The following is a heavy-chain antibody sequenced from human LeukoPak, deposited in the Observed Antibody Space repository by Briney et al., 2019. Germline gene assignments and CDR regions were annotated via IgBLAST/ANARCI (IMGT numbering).Heavy chain of an antibody. CDR3: ARADYYDFWSGYQYYYYMDV. J-gene: IGHJ6*03. D-gene: IGHD3-3*01. CDR1: GYTFISYY. CDR2: INPSGGST. Sequence: ASVKVSCKASGYTFISYYLHWVRQAPGQGLEWMGIINPSGGSTSYAKKFQGRVTMTRDTSTSTVYMELSSLRSEDTAVYYCARADYYDFWSGYQYYYYMDVWGKGTTVTVSS. V-gene: IGHV1-46*01.